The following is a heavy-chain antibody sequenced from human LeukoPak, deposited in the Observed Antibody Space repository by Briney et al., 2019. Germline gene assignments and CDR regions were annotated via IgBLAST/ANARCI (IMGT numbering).Heavy chain of an antibody. CDR3: ARDYLSGYYRDMSDAFDI. CDR2: IIPIFGTA. J-gene: IGHJ3*02. D-gene: IGHD3-22*01. V-gene: IGHV1-69*13. Sequence: ASVKVSCKASGGTFSSYAISWVRQAPGQGLEWMGGIIPIFGTANYAQKFQGRVTITADESTSTAYMELSSLRSEDTAVYYCARDYLSGYYRDMSDAFDIWGQGTMVTVSS. CDR1: GGTFSSYA.